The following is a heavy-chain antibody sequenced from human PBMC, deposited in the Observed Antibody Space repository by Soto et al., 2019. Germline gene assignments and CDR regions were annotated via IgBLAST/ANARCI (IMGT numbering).Heavy chain of an antibody. V-gene: IGHV3-21*01. CDR1: GSTFSNYN. J-gene: IGHJ5*02. Sequence: PGGSLRLSCVASGSTFSNYNMNWVRQAPGKGLEWVSHISGTSVYIHYADSVKGRFTISRDNAKDSVYLQMDRLRVEDTAVYYCAREGALKPFSSWGQGALVTVS. CDR3: AREGALKPFSS. CDR2: ISGTSVYI.